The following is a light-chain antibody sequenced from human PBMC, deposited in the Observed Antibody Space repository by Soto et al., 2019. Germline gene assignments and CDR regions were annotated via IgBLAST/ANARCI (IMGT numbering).Light chain of an antibody. Sequence: QSVLTQPPSVSGAPGQRVTIPCTGSSSNIGSFYDVHWYQQLPRTVPKLLIYGDNNRPSGVPDRFSGSKSGTAASLTITGLQAEYEADYYCQSYDNRLNHVVFGGGTKVTVL. CDR3: QSYDNRLNHVV. V-gene: IGLV1-40*01. J-gene: IGLJ2*01. CDR1: SSNIGSFYD. CDR2: GDN.